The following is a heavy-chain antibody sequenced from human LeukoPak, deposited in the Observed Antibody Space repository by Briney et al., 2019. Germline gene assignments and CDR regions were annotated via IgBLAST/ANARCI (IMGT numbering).Heavy chain of an antibody. CDR1: GGSFSGYY. CDR2: INHSGST. Sequence: PSETLSLTCAVYGGSFSGYYWSWIRQPPGKGLEWIGEINHSGSTNYNPSLKSRVTISVDTSKNQFSLKLSSVTAADTAVYYCARGRGYCSSTSCYTTPRNWFDPRGQGTPVTVSS. D-gene: IGHD2-2*02. V-gene: IGHV4-34*01. J-gene: IGHJ5*02. CDR3: ARGRGYCSSTSCYTTPRNWFDP.